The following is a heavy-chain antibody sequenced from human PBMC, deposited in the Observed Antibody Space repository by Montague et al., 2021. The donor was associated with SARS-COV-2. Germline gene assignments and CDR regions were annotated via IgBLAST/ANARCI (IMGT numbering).Heavy chain of an antibody. CDR3: ARGGLFFDSSGYYSDAFDI. V-gene: IGHV4-4*07. CDR2: IYTSGST. D-gene: IGHD3-22*01. Sequence: SETQSLTCTVSGGSISSYYWNWIRQSAGKGLEWIGRIYTSGSTNYDPSLKSRVTMSVDTSKNQFSLKLSSVTAADTAVYYCARGGLFFDSSGYYSDAFDIWGQGTMVTVSS. J-gene: IGHJ3*02. CDR1: GGSISSYY.